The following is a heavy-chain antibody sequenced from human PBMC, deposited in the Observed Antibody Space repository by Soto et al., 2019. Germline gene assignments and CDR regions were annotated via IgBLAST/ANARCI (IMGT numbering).Heavy chain of an antibody. D-gene: IGHD3-10*01. CDR2: INAGNGNT. CDR3: ARGGPPIDY. Sequence: QVQLVQSGAEEKKPGSSVKVSCKASGYTFSSYAMHWVRQAPGQRLEWMGWINAGNGNTKYSQKFQGRVTSTRDTSASTAYMELSSMRSEDTAVYYCARGGPPIDYWGQGTLVTVSS. J-gene: IGHJ4*02. V-gene: IGHV1-3*05. CDR1: GYTFSSYA.